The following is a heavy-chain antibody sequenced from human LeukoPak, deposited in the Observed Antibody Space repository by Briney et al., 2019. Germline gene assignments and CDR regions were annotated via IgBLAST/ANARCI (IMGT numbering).Heavy chain of an antibody. V-gene: IGHV4-39*01. D-gene: IGHD1-26*01. CDR2: IHYSGNT. J-gene: IGHJ5*02. Sequence: SETLSLNCAVSVGSISSTSFHGGWIRQPPGKGLEWIGSIHYSGNTYYNPSLKSPVTISVDTSKNQFSLKLTSVTAADTAVYYCAGRVGASIWTGMDLWGQGTLVTVSS. CDR3: AGRVGASIWTGMDL. CDR1: VGSISSTSFH.